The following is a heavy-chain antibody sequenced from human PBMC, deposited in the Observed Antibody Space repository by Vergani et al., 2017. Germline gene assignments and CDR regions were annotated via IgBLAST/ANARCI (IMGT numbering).Heavy chain of an antibody. V-gene: IGHV3-74*03. CDR3: ARGLWDCTSDNCSPPSF. CDR1: GFSFRTFS. CDR2: ISPDGRTT. J-gene: IGHJ4*02. D-gene: IGHD2-2*01. Sequence: DVDLVESGGGFVQPGGSRRLSCAASGFSFRTFSMFWVRQPPGKGLAWVSKISPDGRTTEYADSVRGRFTISRDNANSMLYLQMNSLRDDDTAVYYCARGLWDCTSDNCSPPSFWGQGTLVTVSS.